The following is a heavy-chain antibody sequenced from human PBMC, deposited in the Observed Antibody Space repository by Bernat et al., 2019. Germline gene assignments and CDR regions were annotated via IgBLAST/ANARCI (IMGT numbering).Heavy chain of an antibody. V-gene: IGHV3-73*01. Sequence: EVQLVESGGGLVQPGGSLKLSCAASGFTFSGSAMHWVRQASGKGLEWVGRIRSKANSYATAYAASVKGRFTISRDDSKNTAYLQMNSLKTEDTAVYDSTGGSLYYFDYWGQGTLVTVSS. J-gene: IGHJ4*02. CDR3: TGGSLYYFDY. CDR1: GFTFSGSA. CDR2: IRSKANSYAT. D-gene: IGHD3-16*01.